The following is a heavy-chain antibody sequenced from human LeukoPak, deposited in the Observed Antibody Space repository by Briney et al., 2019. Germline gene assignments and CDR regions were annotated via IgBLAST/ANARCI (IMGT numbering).Heavy chain of an antibody. Sequence: ASVKVSCKASGYTFTGYYMHWVRQAPGQRLEWMGWIKPNRGGTNYAQKFQGRVTMTRDTSISTAYMELSRLRSDDTAVYYCASGVVPAATTPRYYYYYGMDVWGQGTTVTVSS. V-gene: IGHV1-2*02. CDR2: IKPNRGGT. CDR3: ASGVVPAATTPRYYYYYGMDV. J-gene: IGHJ6*02. D-gene: IGHD2-2*01. CDR1: GYTFTGYY.